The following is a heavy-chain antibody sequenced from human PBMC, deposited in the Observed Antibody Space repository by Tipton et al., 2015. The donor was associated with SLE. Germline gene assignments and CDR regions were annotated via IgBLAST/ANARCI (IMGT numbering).Heavy chain of an antibody. V-gene: IGHV1-69*09. CDR2: IIPILGIA. CDR3: ARGWGQTCRSTTGVYYNYLDG. D-gene: IGHD2-2*01. CDR1: GGTFSSYT. J-gene: IGHJ6*03. Sequence: QLVQSGPEVKKPGSSVKISCKASGGTFSSYTITWVRQAPGQGLEWMGRIIPILGIANYAQKFQGRVTITADKSTSTAYMELSSLRSEDTAVYSCARGWGQTCRSTTGVYYNYLDGWGKAPTFVVSS.